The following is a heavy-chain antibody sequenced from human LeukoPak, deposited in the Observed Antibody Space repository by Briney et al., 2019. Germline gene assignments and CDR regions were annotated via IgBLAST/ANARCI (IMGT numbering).Heavy chain of an antibody. CDR1: GDSFSTYY. Sequence: PSETLSLTCTVSGDSFSTYYWSWIRQPPGKGLEWIGYIYYSGSTNYNPSLKSRVTISVDTSKNQFSLKLSSVTAADTAVYYCARAVVAAAGTVFDYWGQGTLVTVSS. V-gene: IGHV4-59*01. J-gene: IGHJ4*02. CDR3: ARAVVAAAGTVFDY. CDR2: IYYSGST. D-gene: IGHD6-13*01.